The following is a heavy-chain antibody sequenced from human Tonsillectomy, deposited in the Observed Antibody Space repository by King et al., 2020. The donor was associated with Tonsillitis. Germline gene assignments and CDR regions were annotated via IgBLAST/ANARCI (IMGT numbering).Heavy chain of an antibody. Sequence: VQLVESGGGLVQPGGSLKLSCAASGFTFSGSAMHWVRQASGKGLEWVGRIRSKANSYATAYAASVKGRFTISRDDSKNTAYLQMTSLKTEDTAVYYCTRLGGAFWSGGYLDVWGKGTTVTVSS. V-gene: IGHV3-73*01. CDR1: GFTFSGSA. J-gene: IGHJ6*03. CDR3: TRLGGAFWSGGYLDV. CDR2: IRSKANSYAT. D-gene: IGHD3-3*01.